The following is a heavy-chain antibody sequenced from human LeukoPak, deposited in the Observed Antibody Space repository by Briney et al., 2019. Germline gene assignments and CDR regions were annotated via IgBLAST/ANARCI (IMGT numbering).Heavy chain of an antibody. D-gene: IGHD5-12*01. V-gene: IGHV3-21*01. Sequence: GGSLRLSCAASGFTFSSYIMHWVRQAPGKGLEWVSSISSSSSYIYYAVSVKGRFTISRDNAKNSLYLQMNSLRAEDTAVYYCARGGYSGYDVLGFYFDYWGQGTLVTVSS. CDR1: GFTFSSYI. CDR2: ISSSSSYI. J-gene: IGHJ4*02. CDR3: ARGGYSGYDVLGFYFDY.